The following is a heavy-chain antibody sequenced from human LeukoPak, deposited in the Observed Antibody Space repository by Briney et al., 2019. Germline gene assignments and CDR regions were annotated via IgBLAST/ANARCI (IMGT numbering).Heavy chain of an antibody. CDR2: LWYDGSNK. CDR1: GFTFSSYG. J-gene: IGHJ4*02. Sequence: GGSLRLSCAASGFTFSSYGMHWVRQAPGQGLEWVTFLWYDGSNKYYADSLKGRFTISRDNSKNTLYLQMNTLRAEDTAVYYCARDLGYFDYWGQATLFTVSS. V-gene: IGHV3-33*01. CDR3: ARDLGYFDY.